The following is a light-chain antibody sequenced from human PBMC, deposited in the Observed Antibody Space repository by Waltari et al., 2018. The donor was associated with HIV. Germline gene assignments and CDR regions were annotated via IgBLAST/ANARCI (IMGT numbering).Light chain of an antibody. CDR2: DDS. J-gene: IGLJ2*01. CDR3: QVWYSSSAHVV. Sequence: SSVLTQPPSVSVAPGQTARITCGGNNIGTKSVHWYQQKPVQAPVLVVYDDSDRPSGIPERFSGSNSGNTATLTINRVEAGDEADYYCQVWYSSSAHVVFGGGTKLTVL. CDR1: NIGTKS. V-gene: IGLV3-21*02.